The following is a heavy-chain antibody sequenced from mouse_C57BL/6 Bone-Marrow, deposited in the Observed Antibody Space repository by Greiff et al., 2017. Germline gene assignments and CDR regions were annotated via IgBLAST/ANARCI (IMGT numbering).Heavy chain of an antibody. CDR2: IYPRSGNT. J-gene: IGHJ2*01. CDR3: ARGVWLPFDY. Sequence: VQRVESGAELARPGASVKLSCKASGYTFTSYGISWVKQRTGQGLEWIGEIYPRSGNTYYNEKFKGKDTLTADKSSSTAYMELRSLTSEDSAVYFCARGVWLPFDYWGQGTTLTVSS. D-gene: IGHD2-2*01. CDR1: GYTFTSYG. V-gene: IGHV1-81*01.